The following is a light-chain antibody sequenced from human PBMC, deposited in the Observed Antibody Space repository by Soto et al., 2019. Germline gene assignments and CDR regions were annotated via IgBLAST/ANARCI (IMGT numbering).Light chain of an antibody. J-gene: IGKJ4*01. CDR3: QQSYSTPLT. V-gene: IGKV1-39*01. Sequence: DIQMTQSPSSLSASVGDRVTITCRASQSISSYLNWYQQKPGKAPKLLIYAASSLQSGVPSRFSGSGSGTPFTLTISRLQPEDFATYYCQQSYSTPLTFGGGTKVHIK. CDR2: AAS. CDR1: QSISSY.